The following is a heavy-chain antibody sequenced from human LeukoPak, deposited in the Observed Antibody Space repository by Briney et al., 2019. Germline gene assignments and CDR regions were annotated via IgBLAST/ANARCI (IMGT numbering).Heavy chain of an antibody. CDR1: GYTFTSYG. D-gene: IGHD3-22*01. CDR3: ARVEADYDSSGYHAFDY. CDR2: ISAYNGNT. Sequence: ASVKVSXKASGYTFTSYGISWVRQAPGQGLEWMGWISAYNGNTNYAQKLQGRVTMTTDTSTSTAYMELRSLRSDDTAVYYCARVEADYDSSGYHAFDYWGQGTLVTVSS. V-gene: IGHV1-18*01. J-gene: IGHJ4*02.